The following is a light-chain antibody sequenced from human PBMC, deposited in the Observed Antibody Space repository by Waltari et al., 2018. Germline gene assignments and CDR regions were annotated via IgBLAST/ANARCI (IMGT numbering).Light chain of an antibody. CDR3: SSYTSSSTLVV. Sequence: QSALTQPASVSGSPGQSITISCTGTSSDVGGYNYASWYQQHPGKAPKLMIYEFSTRPSGVANRFSGSKSGKTASLTISGLQAEDEADYYCSSYTSSSTLVVFGGGTKLTVL. CDR2: EFS. CDR1: SSDVGGYNY. V-gene: IGLV2-14*01. J-gene: IGLJ2*01.